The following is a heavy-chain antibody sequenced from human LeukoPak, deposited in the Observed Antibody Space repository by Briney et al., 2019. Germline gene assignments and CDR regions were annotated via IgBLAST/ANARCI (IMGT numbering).Heavy chain of an antibody. Sequence: SGGPLRLSCATSGFPFSSYWMHWVGQVPGKGLLWVSHINGDGSTTSYADSGKGRFTISRDNAKNTLYLQMNSLRAEDTAVYYCARGGSGTFYYYYGMDVWGQGTPVTVSS. CDR3: ARGGSGTFYYYYGMDV. J-gene: IGHJ6*02. CDR1: GFPFSSYW. CDR2: INGDGSTT. D-gene: IGHD3-10*01. V-gene: IGHV3-74*01.